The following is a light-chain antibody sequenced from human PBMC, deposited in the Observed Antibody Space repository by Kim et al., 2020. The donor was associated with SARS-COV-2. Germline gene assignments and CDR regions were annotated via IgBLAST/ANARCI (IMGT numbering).Light chain of an antibody. CDR3: HQYIRSPYS. CDR2: DAS. CDR1: QRISSNY. J-gene: IGKJ2*03. Sequence: LSPGERATLSCRTNQRISSNYLAWYQHRPGQSPRLLIHDASNRATGIPDRFRGSVSGTDFTLTISRLEPEDFAVYYCHQYIRSPYSFGQGTKLEI. V-gene: IGKV3-20*01.